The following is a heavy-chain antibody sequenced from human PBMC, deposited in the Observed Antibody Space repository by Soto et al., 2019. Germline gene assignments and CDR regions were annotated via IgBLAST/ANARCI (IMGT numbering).Heavy chain of an antibody. CDR2: INHSGST. Sequence: SETLSLTCAVYGGSFSGYYWSWIRQPPGKGLEWIGEINHSGSTNYNPSLKSRVTISVDTSKNQFSLKLSSVTAADTAVYYCARGRRVVVVVAARMFDYWGQGILVTVSS. V-gene: IGHV4-34*01. CDR3: ARGRRVVVVVAARMFDY. D-gene: IGHD2-15*01. J-gene: IGHJ4*02. CDR1: GGSFSGYY.